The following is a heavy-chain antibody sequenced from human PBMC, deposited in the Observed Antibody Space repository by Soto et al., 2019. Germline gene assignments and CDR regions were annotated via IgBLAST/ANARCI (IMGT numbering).Heavy chain of an antibody. CDR2: ISGSGGTT. J-gene: IGHJ6*02. CDR3: AKFWKYGLSGMDV. D-gene: IGHD3-3*01. V-gene: IGHV3-23*01. Sequence: EVQLLESGAGLGQPGGSLRLSCAAAGFTFTHYAMSWVRQAPGKGLEWVSAISGSGGTTYYADSVKGRFTISRDNSKNTVSLQMNTLRGEVTAVYYCAKFWKYGLSGMDVWGQGTTVTVSS. CDR1: GFTFTHYA.